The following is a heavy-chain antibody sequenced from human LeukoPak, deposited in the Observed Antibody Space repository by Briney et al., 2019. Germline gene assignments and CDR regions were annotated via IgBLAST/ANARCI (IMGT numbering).Heavy chain of an antibody. CDR1: GYTFTSYD. J-gene: IGHJ6*04. V-gene: IGHV1-2*02. D-gene: IGHD4-23*01. Sequence: ASVKVSCKASGYTFTSYDINWVRQAPGQGLEWMGWISPKSGGTNYAQKFQGRVTMTRDTSISTAYMELTGLKSDDTAVYYCARAEGVVRPRYMDVWGKGTTVTVSS. CDR2: ISPKSGGT. CDR3: ARAEGVVRPRYMDV.